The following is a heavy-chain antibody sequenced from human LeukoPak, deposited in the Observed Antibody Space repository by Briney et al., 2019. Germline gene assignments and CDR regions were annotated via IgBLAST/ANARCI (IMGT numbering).Heavy chain of an antibody. J-gene: IGHJ4*02. CDR2: INHSGST. CDR1: GGSFSGYY. V-gene: IGHV4-34*01. Sequence: SETLSLTSAVYGGSFSGYYWSWIRQPPGKGLEWIGEINHSGSTNYNPSLKSRVTISVDTSKNQFSLKLSSVTAADTAVYYCARQNPSAGFDYWGQGTLVTVSS. CDR3: ARQNPSAGFDY. D-gene: IGHD6-13*01.